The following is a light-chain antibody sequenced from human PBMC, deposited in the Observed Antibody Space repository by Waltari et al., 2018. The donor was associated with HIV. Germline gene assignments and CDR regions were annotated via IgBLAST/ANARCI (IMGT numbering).Light chain of an antibody. Sequence: DIQMTQSPSTLSASAGDRVTITCRASQSTSRWLAWYQQKPGKAPKLLISRVSNLESGVPSRFSGSGSGTEFTLTISSLQPDDFAVYYCQQYNNYLFTFGPGTKVDIK. CDR2: RVS. CDR1: QSTSRW. V-gene: IGKV1-5*03. CDR3: QQYNNYLFT. J-gene: IGKJ3*01.